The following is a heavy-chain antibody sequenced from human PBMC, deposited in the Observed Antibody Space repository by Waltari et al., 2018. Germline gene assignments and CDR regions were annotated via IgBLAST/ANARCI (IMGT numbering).Heavy chain of an antibody. CDR1: GFSLSSYW. Sequence: EVQLVESGGGLVQPGGSLRLSCEASGFSLSSYWMTWFRQAPGTGLEWVATIKPDGSGKFYVDSVKGRFSISRDNAKNSLYLQMNSLRAEDTAIFYCARMGAGRAPDYWGQGTLVTVSS. D-gene: IGHD3-16*01. CDR2: IKPDGSGK. V-gene: IGHV3-7*03. CDR3: ARMGAGRAPDY. J-gene: IGHJ4*02.